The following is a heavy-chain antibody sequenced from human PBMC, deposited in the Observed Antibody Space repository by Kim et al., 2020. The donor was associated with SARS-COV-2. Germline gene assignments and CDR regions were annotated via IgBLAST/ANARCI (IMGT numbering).Heavy chain of an antibody. Sequence: YYNPSLKSRVNISVDTSKNQFSLKLSSVTAADTAVYYCARLGIAIDAFDIWGQGTMVTVSS. V-gene: IGHV4-39*01. CDR3: ARLGIAIDAFDI. J-gene: IGHJ3*02. D-gene: IGHD6-13*01.